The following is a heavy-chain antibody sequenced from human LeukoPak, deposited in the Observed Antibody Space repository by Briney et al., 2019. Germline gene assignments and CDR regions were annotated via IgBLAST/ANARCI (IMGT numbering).Heavy chain of an antibody. D-gene: IGHD5-12*01. CDR1: GFTFSSHW. CDR3: ARGPSGYHNT. Sequence: GGSLRLSCAASGFTFSSHWMHWVRQVPGKGLVWVSRIKSDGSSTSYADSVKGRFTISRDNAKNSVYLQMNSLRVEDTAVYYCARGPSGYHNTGGQGTLVTVSS. CDR2: IKSDGSST. V-gene: IGHV3-74*01. J-gene: IGHJ4*02.